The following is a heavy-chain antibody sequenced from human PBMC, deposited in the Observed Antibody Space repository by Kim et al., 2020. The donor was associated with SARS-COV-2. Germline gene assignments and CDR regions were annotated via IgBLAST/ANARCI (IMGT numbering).Heavy chain of an antibody. Sequence: GGSLRLSCAASGFTFSSYGMHWVRQAPGKGLEWVAVISYDGSNKYYADSVKGRFTISRDNSKNTLYLQMNSLRAEDTAVYYCARDLGAGYYDSSARFDYWGQGTLVTVSS. D-gene: IGHD3-22*01. CDR2: ISYDGSNK. J-gene: IGHJ4*02. V-gene: IGHV3-33*05. CDR1: GFTFSSYG. CDR3: ARDLGAGYYDSSARFDY.